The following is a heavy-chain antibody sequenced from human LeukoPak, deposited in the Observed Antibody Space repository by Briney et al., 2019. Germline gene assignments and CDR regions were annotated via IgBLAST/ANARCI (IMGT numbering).Heavy chain of an antibody. CDR1: GFTFSSYS. CDR2: ISSSSSYI. Sequence: GGSLRLSCAASGFTFSSYSMNWVRQAPGKGLEWVSSISSSSSYIYYADSVKGRFTISRDNAKNSLYLQMNSLRAEDTAVYYCASAPILTGHPPAFDIWGQRTMVTVSS. CDR3: ASAPILTGHPPAFDI. V-gene: IGHV3-21*01. D-gene: IGHD3-9*01. J-gene: IGHJ3*02.